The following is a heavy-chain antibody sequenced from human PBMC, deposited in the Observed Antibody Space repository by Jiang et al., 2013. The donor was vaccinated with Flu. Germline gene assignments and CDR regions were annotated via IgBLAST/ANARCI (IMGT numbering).Heavy chain of an antibody. V-gene: IGHV4-39*01. D-gene: IGHD3-22*01. CDR2: IYYSGSS. J-gene: IGHJ3*02. CDR1: GGSISSSSYY. CDR3: ARPYESSGYYYFFHDAFHI. Sequence: GSGLVKPSETVSLTCTVSGGSISSSSYYWGWIRQPPGKGLEWIGSIYYSGSSYYNPSLKSRVIISVDTSKNQFSLKLSSVTAADTAVYYCARPYESSGYYYFFHDAFHIWAKGQWSPSLQ.